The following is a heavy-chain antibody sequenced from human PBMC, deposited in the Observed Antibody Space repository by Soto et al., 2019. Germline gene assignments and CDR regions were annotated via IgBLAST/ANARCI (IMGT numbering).Heavy chain of an antibody. CDR1: GGSISSSSYY. Sequence: SETLSLTCTVSGGSISSSSYYWGWIRQPPGKGLEWIGSIYYSGSTYYNPSLKSRVTLSVDTSKNQFSLKLSSVTAADTAVYYCGTTASHRFSPNWGPRGWFDPWGQGTLVTVSS. J-gene: IGHJ5*02. D-gene: IGHD7-27*01. CDR3: GTTASHRFSPNWGPRGWFDP. CDR2: IYYSGST. V-gene: IGHV4-39*01.